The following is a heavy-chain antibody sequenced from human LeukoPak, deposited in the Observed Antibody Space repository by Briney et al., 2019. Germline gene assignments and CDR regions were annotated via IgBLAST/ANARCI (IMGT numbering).Heavy chain of an antibody. J-gene: IGHJ4*02. CDR1: LFTPSSYW. D-gene: IGHD6-13*01. Sequence: GGSLRHSRAATLFTPSSYWMSWVRPAPGKGVEWVANIKQDGSEKYYVDSVKGRFTISRDNAKNSLYLQMNSLRAEDTAVNYCAREEAAGTDYWGQGTLVTVSS. V-gene: IGHV3-7*05. CDR3: AREEAAGTDY. CDR2: IKQDGSEK.